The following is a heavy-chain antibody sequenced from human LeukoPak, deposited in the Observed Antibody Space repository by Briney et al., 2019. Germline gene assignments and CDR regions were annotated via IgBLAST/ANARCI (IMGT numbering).Heavy chain of an antibody. J-gene: IGHJ3*02. V-gene: IGHV3-9*01. CDR2: ISWNSVSI. CDR3: AREKALIRFLEWLPNHDAFDI. CDR1: GFTFDDYA. D-gene: IGHD3-3*01. Sequence: QSGGSLRLSCAASGFTFDDYAMHWVRQAPGKGLEWVSGISWNSVSIGYADSVKGRFTIYRDNAKNSLYLQMNSLRAEDTALYYCAREKALIRFLEWLPNHDAFDIWGQGTMVTVSS.